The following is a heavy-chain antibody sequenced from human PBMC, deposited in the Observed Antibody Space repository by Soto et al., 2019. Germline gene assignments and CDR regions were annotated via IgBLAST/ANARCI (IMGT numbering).Heavy chain of an antibody. J-gene: IGHJ1*01. CDR2: ISSSSSTI. Sequence: PGGSLRLSCAASGFTFSSYSMNWVGQAPGKGLEWVSYISSSSSTIYYADSVKGRFTISRDNAKNSLYLQMNSLRDEDTAVYYCARVRSPYSSSWYGSLAEYFQHWGQGTLVTVSS. CDR3: ARVRSPYSSSWYGSLAEYFQH. D-gene: IGHD6-13*01. CDR1: GFTFSSYS. V-gene: IGHV3-48*02.